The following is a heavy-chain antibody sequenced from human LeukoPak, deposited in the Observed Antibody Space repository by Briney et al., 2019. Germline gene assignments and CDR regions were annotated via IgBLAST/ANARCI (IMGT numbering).Heavy chain of an antibody. CDR1: GFPFSTYA. CDR2: VTGSGANS. J-gene: IGHJ4*02. V-gene: IGHV3-23*01. CDR3: AKSDYGYYFDS. Sequence: GGSLRLSCAASGFPFSTYAMNWVRQSPGKGLEWVSAVTGSGANSYYADSVKGRFSVSRDNSKNMVYLQMSSLRAEDTALYYCAKSDYGYYFDSWGQGTLVTVSS. D-gene: IGHD4-17*01.